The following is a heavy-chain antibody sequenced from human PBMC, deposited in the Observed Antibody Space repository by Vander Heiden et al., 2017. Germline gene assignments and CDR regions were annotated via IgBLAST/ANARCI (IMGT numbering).Heavy chain of an antibody. CDR2: IRTAGDS. J-gene: IGHJ2*01. CDR1: RFIFSSSD. V-gene: IGHV3-13*01. CDR3: ARAPMGDWYFDL. D-gene: IGHD1-26*01. Sequence: EVQLVESGGGLVQPGGSLRLSCAASRFIFSSSDMHWVRRATGKGLEWVSAIRTAGDSYYPDSVKGRFTIARENAKNSLYLQMNSLRAGDTAVYYCARAPMGDWYFDLWGRGTLVTVSS.